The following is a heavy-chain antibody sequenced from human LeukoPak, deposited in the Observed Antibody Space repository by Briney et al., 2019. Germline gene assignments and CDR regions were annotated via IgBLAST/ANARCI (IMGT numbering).Heavy chain of an antibody. CDR2: IYYSGST. Sequence: SETLSLTCTVSGGSISSGGYYWSWIRQRPGKGLEWIGYIYYSGSTYYNPSLKSRVTISVDTSKNQFSLNLSSVTAADTAVYYCARGGGAAAGNWFDPWGQGTLVTVSS. J-gene: IGHJ5*02. D-gene: IGHD6-13*01. V-gene: IGHV4-31*03. CDR1: GGSISSGGYY. CDR3: ARGGGAAAGNWFDP.